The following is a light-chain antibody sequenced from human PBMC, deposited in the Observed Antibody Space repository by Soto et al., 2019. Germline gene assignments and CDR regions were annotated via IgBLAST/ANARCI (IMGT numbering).Light chain of an antibody. CDR3: QQYNNWPFT. CDR1: QSFGNN. CDR2: CAS. J-gene: IGKJ3*01. Sequence: TLSESPWERAXPSCRARQSFGNNLACYQEKPGQAPRLLIYCASTRATGIPAMFSGSGSVTDFTLTISSLHSEDFAIYSCQQYNNWPFTFGPVTKVAIK. V-gene: IGKV3D-15*01.